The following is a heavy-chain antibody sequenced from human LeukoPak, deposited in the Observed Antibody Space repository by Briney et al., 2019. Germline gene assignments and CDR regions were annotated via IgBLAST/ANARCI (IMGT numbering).Heavy chain of an antibody. J-gene: IGHJ4*02. CDR3: ARDPIGSRWPYYFDY. CDR1: GYTFTTYA. D-gene: IGHD6-13*01. CDR2: INAGNGNT. Sequence: ASVNVSCTASGYTFTTYAMHWVRQAPGQRLEWIGWINAGNGNTKYSQKFQARVTITRDTSASTAYMELSSLRSEDTAVYYCARDPIGSRWPYYFDYWGQGTLVTVSS. V-gene: IGHV1-3*01.